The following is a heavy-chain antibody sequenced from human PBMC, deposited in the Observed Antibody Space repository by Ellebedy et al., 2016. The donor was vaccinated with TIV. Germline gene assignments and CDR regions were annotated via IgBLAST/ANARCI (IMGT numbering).Heavy chain of an antibody. V-gene: IGHV4-34*01. CDR2: INHSGST. CDR1: GGSFSGYY. CDR3: ARASYPRQNQLLLFDY. Sequence: SETLSLTXAVYGGSFSGYYWSWIRQPPGKGLEWIGEINHSGSTNYNPSLKSRVTIPVDTSKNQFSLKLSSVTAADTAVYYCARASYPRQNQLLLFDYWGQGTLVTVSS. D-gene: IGHD2-2*01. J-gene: IGHJ4*02.